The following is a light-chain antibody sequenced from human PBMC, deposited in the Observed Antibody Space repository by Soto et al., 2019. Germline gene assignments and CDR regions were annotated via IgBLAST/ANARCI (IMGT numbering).Light chain of an antibody. CDR2: GAS. CDR1: QSVSSN. CDR3: QQYNNWPPA. V-gene: IGKV3-15*01. J-gene: IGKJ1*01. Sequence: EIVMTQSPAPLSVSPGERATLSCRASQSVSSNLAWYQQKPGQAPRLLIYGASTRATGIPARFSGSGSGTEVTLTISSLQSEDFAVYYCQQYNNWPPAFGQGPKVEIQ.